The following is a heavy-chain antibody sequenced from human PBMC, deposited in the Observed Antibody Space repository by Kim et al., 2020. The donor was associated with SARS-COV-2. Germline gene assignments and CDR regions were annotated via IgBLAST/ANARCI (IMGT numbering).Heavy chain of an antibody. CDR3: ARDRPASTPPSSIAARREGFRYFDL. J-gene: IGHJ2*01. D-gene: IGHD6-6*01. Sequence: ASVKVSCKASGYTFTSYGISWVRQAPGQGLEWMGWISAYNGNTNYAQKLQGRVTMTTDTSTSTAYMELRSLRSDDTAVYYCARDRPASTPPSSIAARREGFRYFDLWGRGTLVTVSS. V-gene: IGHV1-18*01. CDR1: GYTFTSYG. CDR2: ISAYNGNT.